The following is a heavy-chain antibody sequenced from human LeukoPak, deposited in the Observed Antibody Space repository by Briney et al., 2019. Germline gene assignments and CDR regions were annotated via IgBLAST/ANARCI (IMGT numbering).Heavy chain of an antibody. CDR1: GGSISSGGYY. V-gene: IGHV4-39*07. Sequence: SETLSLTCTVSGGSISSGGYYWSWIRQPPGKGLEWIGEINHSGSTNYNPSLKSRVTISVDTSKNQFSLKLSSVTAADTAVYYCARSYSSSLGVIDYWGQGTLVTVSS. D-gene: IGHD6-6*01. CDR2: INHSGST. CDR3: ARSYSSSLGVIDY. J-gene: IGHJ4*02.